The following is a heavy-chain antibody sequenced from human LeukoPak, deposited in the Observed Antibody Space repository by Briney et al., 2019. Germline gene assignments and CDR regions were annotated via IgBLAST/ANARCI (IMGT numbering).Heavy chain of an antibody. Sequence: GASVKVSCKASGGTFSSYAISWVRQAPGQGLEWMGGIIPIFGTASYAQKFQGRVTITADESTSTAYMELSSLRSEDTAVYYCARLDYGDRIFDYWGQGTLVTVSS. CDR3: ARLDYGDRIFDY. D-gene: IGHD4-17*01. CDR1: GGTFSSYA. CDR2: IIPIFGTA. V-gene: IGHV1-69*13. J-gene: IGHJ4*02.